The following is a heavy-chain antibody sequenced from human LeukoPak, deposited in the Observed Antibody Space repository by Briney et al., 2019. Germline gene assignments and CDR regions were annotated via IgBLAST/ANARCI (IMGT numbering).Heavy chain of an antibody. CDR3: ARDRPTGASRVFVVQ. Sequence: KPGGSLRLSCAASGFTFSIYAMTWVRQAPGKGLEWVSSMSSGGSYIYYADPVRGRFSISRDDAKNSLYLQMNRLKAEDTAVYYCARDRPTGASRVFVVQWGQGTPVTVSS. D-gene: IGHD3-3*01. CDR1: GFTFSIYA. CDR2: MSSGGSYI. J-gene: IGHJ4*02. V-gene: IGHV3-21*01.